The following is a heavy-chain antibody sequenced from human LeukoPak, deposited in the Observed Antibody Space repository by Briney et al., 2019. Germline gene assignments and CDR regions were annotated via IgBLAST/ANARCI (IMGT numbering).Heavy chain of an antibody. Sequence: GGSLRLSCSASGLTISDCWMYCVRLAPGRGLEWLANIKPDGNEKYYVDSVEGRFAISRDNAKNEVYLELNSLRAEDTGVYYCSGRDSSRSPRAYWGQGTLVSVSS. D-gene: IGHD2-2*01. CDR1: GLTISDCW. CDR3: SGRDSSRSPRAY. V-gene: IGHV3-7*03. CDR2: IKPDGNEK. J-gene: IGHJ4*02.